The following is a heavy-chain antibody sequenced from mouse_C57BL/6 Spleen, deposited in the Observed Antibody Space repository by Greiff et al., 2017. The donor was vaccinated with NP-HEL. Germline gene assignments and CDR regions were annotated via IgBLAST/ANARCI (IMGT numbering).Heavy chain of an antibody. D-gene: IGHD2-4*01. V-gene: IGHV1-50*01. Sequence: QVQLQQPGAELVKPGASVKLSCKASGYTFTSYWMQWVKQRPGPGLEWIGEIDPSDSYTNYNQKFKGKATLTVDTSSSTAYMQLSSLTSEDSAVYYCAKAPTMITTGYYAMDYWGQGTSVTVSS. CDR1: GYTFTSYW. CDR2: IDPSDSYT. CDR3: AKAPTMITTGYYAMDY. J-gene: IGHJ4*01.